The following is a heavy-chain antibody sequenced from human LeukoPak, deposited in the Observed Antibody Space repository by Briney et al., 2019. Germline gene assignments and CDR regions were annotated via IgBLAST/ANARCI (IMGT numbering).Heavy chain of an antibody. Sequence: GGSLRLSCAASGFTFSGSAMHWVRQASGKGLEWVGRIRSKANSYATAYAASVKGRFTISRDGSKNTAYLQMNSLKTEDTAVYYCTSLEMATIHPFDYWGQGTLVTVSS. CDR3: TSLEMATIHPFDY. D-gene: IGHD5-24*01. V-gene: IGHV3-73*01. J-gene: IGHJ4*02. CDR1: GFTFSGSA. CDR2: IRSKANSYAT.